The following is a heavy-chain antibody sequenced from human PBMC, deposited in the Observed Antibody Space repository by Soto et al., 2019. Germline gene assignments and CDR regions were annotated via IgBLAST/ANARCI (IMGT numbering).Heavy chain of an antibody. V-gene: IGHV2-5*02. CDR1: GFSLSTSGVG. J-gene: IGHJ6*03. Sequence: VSGPTLVNPTQPLTLTCTFSGFSLSTSGVGVGRIRQPPGKALEWLALIYWDDDKRYSPSLKSRLTITKDTSKNQVVLTMTNMDPVDTATYYCAHMESWGGDVTTVAHMDVWGKGTTVTVSS. CDR2: IYWDDDK. CDR3: AHMESWGGDVTTVAHMDV. D-gene: IGHD4-4*01.